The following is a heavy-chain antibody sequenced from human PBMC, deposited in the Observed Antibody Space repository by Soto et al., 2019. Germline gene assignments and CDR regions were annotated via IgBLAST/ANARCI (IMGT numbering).Heavy chain of an antibody. CDR3: AKDWGRVTMVRGV. J-gene: IGHJ6*04. CDR1: GFTFSTYA. D-gene: IGHD3-10*01. Sequence: EVQLVESGGGLVQPGGSLTLSCVASGFTFSTYAMGWVRQAPGKGLEWVSGIMGSGGTTSYADSVKGRFTISRDNSKNTLYLEMNNLRAEDTAVYYCAKDWGRVTMVRGVWGKGTTVTVSS. V-gene: IGHV3-23*04. CDR2: IMGSGGTT.